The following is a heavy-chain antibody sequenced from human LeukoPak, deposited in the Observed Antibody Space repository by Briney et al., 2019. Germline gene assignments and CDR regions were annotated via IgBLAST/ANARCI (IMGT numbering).Heavy chain of an antibody. CDR3: ARGLTRGYCSSTSCFRNPYNWFDP. CDR1: GGSFSGYY. D-gene: IGHD2-2*01. CDR2: INHSGST. Sequence: PSETLSLTCAVYGGSFSGYYWSWIRQPPGKGLEWIGEINHSGSTNYNPSLKSRVTISVDTSKNQFSLKLSSVTAADTAVYYCARGLTRGYCSSTSCFRNPYNWFDPWGQGTLVTVSS. J-gene: IGHJ5*02. V-gene: IGHV4-34*01.